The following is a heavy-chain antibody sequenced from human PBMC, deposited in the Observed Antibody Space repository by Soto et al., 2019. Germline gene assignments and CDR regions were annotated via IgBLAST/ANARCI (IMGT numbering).Heavy chain of an antibody. V-gene: IGHV3-23*01. Sequence: GGSPRLSCAASAFTFRSDAMSWVRQGPGKGLEWVSAITASADTTYYADSVKGRFTISRDNSKNTLYLRMNSLRAEDTAVYYCAKVRPLRDCTSTSCLGAFDIWGQGTMVTVSS. D-gene: IGHD2-2*01. CDR1: AFTFRSDA. CDR2: ITASADTT. CDR3: AKVRPLRDCTSTSCLGAFDI. J-gene: IGHJ3*02.